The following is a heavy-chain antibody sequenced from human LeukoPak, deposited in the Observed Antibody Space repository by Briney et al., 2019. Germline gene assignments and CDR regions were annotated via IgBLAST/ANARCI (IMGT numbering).Heavy chain of an antibody. Sequence: SETLSLTCAVYGGSFSGYYWSWLRQPPGKGLEWIGEINHSGSTNYNPSLKSRVTISVDTSKNQLSLKLSSVTAADTAVYYCARDPRKAARPGKGNIFDYWGQGTLVTVSS. CDR1: GGSFSGYY. CDR3: ARDPRKAARPGKGNIFDY. CDR2: INHSGST. D-gene: IGHD6-6*01. V-gene: IGHV4-34*01. J-gene: IGHJ4*02.